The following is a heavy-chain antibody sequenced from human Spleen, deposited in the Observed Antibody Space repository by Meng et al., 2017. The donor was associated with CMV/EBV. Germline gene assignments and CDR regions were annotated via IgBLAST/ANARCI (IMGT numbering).Heavy chain of an antibody. D-gene: IGHD1-1*01. Sequence: GGSLRLSCTASGFTFSNAWMSWVRQAPGKGLEWVGRIKSKTDGGTTDYAAPVKGRFTISRDDSKNTLYLQMNSLKTEDTAVYYCTTGVRRDAFDIWGQGTMVTVSS. V-gene: IGHV3-15*01. J-gene: IGHJ3*02. CDR2: IKSKTDGGTT. CDR1: GFTFSNAW. CDR3: TTGVRRDAFDI.